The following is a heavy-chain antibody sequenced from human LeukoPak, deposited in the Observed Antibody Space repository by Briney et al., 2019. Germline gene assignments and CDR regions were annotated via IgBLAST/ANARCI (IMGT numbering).Heavy chain of an antibody. J-gene: IGHJ5*02. CDR3: ARGIRITMVRLPARGGWFDP. V-gene: IGHV4-34*01. CDR1: GGSFSGYY. D-gene: IGHD3-10*01. Sequence: PSETLSLTCAVYGGSFSGYYWSWIRQPPGRGLEWIGEINHSGSTNYNPSLKSRVTISVDTSKNQFSLKLSSVTAADTAVYYCARGIRITMVRLPARGGWFDPWGQGTLVTVSS. CDR2: INHSGST.